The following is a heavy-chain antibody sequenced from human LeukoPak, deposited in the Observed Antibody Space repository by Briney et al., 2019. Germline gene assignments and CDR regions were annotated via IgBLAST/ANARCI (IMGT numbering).Heavy chain of an antibody. D-gene: IGHD3-22*01. CDR1: GFTFSSYS. Sequence: PGGSLRLSCAASGFTFSSYSMNWVRQAPGKGLEWVSSISSSSSYIYYADSVKGRFTISRDNAKNSLYLQMNSLRAEDTAVYYCARDVGSSGYTFDYWGQGTLVTVSS. V-gene: IGHV3-21*01. J-gene: IGHJ4*02. CDR3: ARDVGSSGYTFDY. CDR2: ISSSSSYI.